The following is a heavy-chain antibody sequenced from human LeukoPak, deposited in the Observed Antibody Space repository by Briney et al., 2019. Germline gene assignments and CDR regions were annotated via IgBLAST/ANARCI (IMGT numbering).Heavy chain of an antibody. V-gene: IGHV3-23*01. CDR2: ISGSGGSI. Sequence: GGSLRLSCAASGFTFSSYAMSWVRQAPGKGLEWVSAISGSGGSIYYADSVKGRFTISRDNSKNTLYLQMNSLRAEDTAVYYCAKAGIAAAGRRSYFDYWGQGTLVTVSS. J-gene: IGHJ4*02. D-gene: IGHD6-13*01. CDR1: GFTFSSYA. CDR3: AKAGIAAAGRRSYFDY.